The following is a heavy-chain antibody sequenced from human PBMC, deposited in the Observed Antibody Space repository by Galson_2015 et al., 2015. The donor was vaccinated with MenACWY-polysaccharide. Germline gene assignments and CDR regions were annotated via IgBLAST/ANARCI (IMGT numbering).Heavy chain of an antibody. Sequence: SLRLSCAASGFTFTSYAMTWVRQAPGKGLEWVSDITGSGGGTYYADSVKGRFTISRDNSKNTLYLQMHRLRAEDTAVYYCAKRGVDCSSTSCFPDYWGQGTLVTVSS. V-gene: IGHV3-23*01. CDR1: GFTFTSYA. CDR3: AKRGVDCSSTSCFPDY. D-gene: IGHD2-2*01. J-gene: IGHJ4*02. CDR2: ITGSGGGT.